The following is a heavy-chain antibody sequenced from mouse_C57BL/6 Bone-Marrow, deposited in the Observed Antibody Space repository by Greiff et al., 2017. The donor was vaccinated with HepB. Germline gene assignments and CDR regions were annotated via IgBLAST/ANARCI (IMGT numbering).Heavy chain of an antibody. V-gene: IGHV7-1*01. J-gene: IGHJ4*01. CDR2: SRNKANDYTT. D-gene: IGHD1-1*01. CDR1: GFTFSDFY. Sequence: EVQVVESGGGLVQSGRSLRLSCATSGFTFSDFYMEWVRQAPGKGLEWIAASRNKANDYTTEYSASVKGRFIVSRDTSQSILYLQMNALRAEDTAIYYCARDYGRGAMDYWGQGTSVTVSS. CDR3: ARDYGRGAMDY.